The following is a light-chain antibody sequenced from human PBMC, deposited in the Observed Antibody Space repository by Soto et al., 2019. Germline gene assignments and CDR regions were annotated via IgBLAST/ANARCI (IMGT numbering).Light chain of an antibody. J-gene: IGLJ1*01. CDR3: SSRAGSAPYV. Sequence: QSVLTQPPSASGSPGQSVTISCTGTSSDVGGYNYVSWYQHHPGKAPKVMVYEVSKRPSGVPDRFSGSKSGNTASLTVSGLQVEDEADYYCSSRAGSAPYVFGTGTKVTVL. CDR1: SSDVGGYNY. CDR2: EVS. V-gene: IGLV2-8*01.